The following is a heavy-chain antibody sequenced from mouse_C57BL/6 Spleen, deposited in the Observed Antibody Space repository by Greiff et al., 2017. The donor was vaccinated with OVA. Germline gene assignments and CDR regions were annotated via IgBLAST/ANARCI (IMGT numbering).Heavy chain of an antibody. V-gene: IGHV1-9*01. CDR3: ARGDYYGSSSYYFDY. D-gene: IGHD1-1*01. J-gene: IGHJ2*01. Sequence: LVESGAELMKPGASVKLSCKATGYTFTGYWIEWVKQRPGHGLEWMGEILTGSGSTNYNEKFKGKATFTADTSSNTAYMQLSSLTTEDSAIYYCARGDYYGSSSYYFDYWGQGTTLTVSS. CDR1: GYTFTGYW. CDR2: ILTGSGST.